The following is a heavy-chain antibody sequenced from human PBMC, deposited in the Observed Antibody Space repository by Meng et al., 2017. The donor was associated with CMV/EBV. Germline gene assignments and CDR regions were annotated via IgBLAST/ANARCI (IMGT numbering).Heavy chain of an antibody. V-gene: IGHV4-59*01. D-gene: IGHD2-8*01. CDR3: ARDLMVYDGPYYYGMDV. Sequence: SETLSLTCTVSGGSISSYYWSWIRQPPGKGLEWIGYIYYSGSTNYNPSLKSRVTISVDTSKNQFSLKLSSVTAADTAVYYCARDLMVYDGPYYYGMDVWGQGTTGT. CDR2: IYYSGST. J-gene: IGHJ6*02. CDR1: GGSISSYY.